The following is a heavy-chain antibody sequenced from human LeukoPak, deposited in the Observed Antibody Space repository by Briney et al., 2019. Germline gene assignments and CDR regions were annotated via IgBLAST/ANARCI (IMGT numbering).Heavy chain of an antibody. V-gene: IGHV1-18*01. CDR2: ISAYNGNT. Sequence: ASLKLSCKASGYTFSSYGISWVRQAPGQGLEWMGWISAYNGNTNYAQKLQGRVTMTTDTSTSTAYMQLRSLRADDTAVYYCARSDILTPEAFDYWGQGTLVTVSS. D-gene: IGHD3-9*01. CDR3: ARSDILTPEAFDY. J-gene: IGHJ4*02. CDR1: GYTFSSYG.